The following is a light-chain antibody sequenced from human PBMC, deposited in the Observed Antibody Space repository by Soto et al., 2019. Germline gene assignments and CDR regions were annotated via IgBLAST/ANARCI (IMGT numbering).Light chain of an antibody. CDR2: DVN. CDR1: SSDIGAYNY. J-gene: IGLJ2*01. CDR3: TSWTTSTTMI. V-gene: IGLV2-14*03. Sequence: ALTQPASVSGSPGQSITISCTGTSSDIGAYNYVSWYQQHPGKAPKLMIYDVNIRPSGVSNRFSGSKSGNTASLTISGLQAEDEADYYCTSWTTSTTMIFGGGTKVTVL.